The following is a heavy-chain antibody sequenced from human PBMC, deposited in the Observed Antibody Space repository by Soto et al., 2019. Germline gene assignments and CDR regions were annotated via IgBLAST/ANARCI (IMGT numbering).Heavy chain of an antibody. V-gene: IGHV2-5*02. D-gene: IGHD5-12*01. CDR2: IYWDEDK. CDR3: ANRLRGYAYYFDY. Sequence: QITLKESGPTLVKPTQTLTLTCTFSGFALSTRGVAVGWIRQPPGKALEWLALIYWDEDKWYSPSLKSRLTITEDTSKTQVVLTLTNRDPVDTATYYCANRLRGYAYYFDYWGQGTLVTVSS. CDR1: GFALSTRGVA. J-gene: IGHJ4*02.